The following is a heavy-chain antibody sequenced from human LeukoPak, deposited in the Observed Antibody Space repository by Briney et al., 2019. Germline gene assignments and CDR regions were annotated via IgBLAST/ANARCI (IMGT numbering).Heavy chain of an antibody. J-gene: IGHJ4*02. CDR1: GYTFTSYG. CDR2: ISAYNGNT. CDR3: ARLGGYYGSGRYPDY. Sequence: ASVKVSCKASGYTFTSYGISWVRQAPGQGLEWMGWISAYNGNTNYAQKLQGRVTMTTDTSTGTAYMELRSLRSDDTAVYYCARLGGYYGSGRYPDYWGQGTLVTVSS. V-gene: IGHV1-18*01. D-gene: IGHD3-10*01.